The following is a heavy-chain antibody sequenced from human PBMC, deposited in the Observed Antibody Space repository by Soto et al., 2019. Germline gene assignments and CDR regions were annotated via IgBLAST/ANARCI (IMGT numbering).Heavy chain of an antibody. J-gene: IGHJ4*02. CDR1: GFTVSANS. V-gene: IGHV3-53*01. CDR2: IYSGGNT. CDR3: AREGYCYWIDS. D-gene: IGHD3-16*02. Sequence: PGGSLRLSCAASGFTVSANSMSWVRQAPGKGLEWVSIIYSGGNTYYEASVKARFTISRDSSKNTLNLQMNSLRAEDTAVYYCAREGYCYWIDSWGQGTPVTVSS.